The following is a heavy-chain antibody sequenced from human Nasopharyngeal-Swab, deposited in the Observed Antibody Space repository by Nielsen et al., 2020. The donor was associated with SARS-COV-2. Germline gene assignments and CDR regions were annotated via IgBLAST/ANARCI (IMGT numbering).Heavy chain of an antibody. V-gene: IGHV4-61*02. J-gene: IGHJ4*02. CDR1: GASISGGPYY. D-gene: IGHD5-24*01. CDR3: ASTSTDIATIAYFDY. CDR2: IYTDGST. Sequence: SETLSLTCTVSGASISGGPYYWSWIRQPAGRGLEWVGRIYTDGSTNFNPSLKSRVPISVDTSKNQVSLKVTSVTAADTAVYYCASTSTDIATIAYFDYWGQGTLVTVSS.